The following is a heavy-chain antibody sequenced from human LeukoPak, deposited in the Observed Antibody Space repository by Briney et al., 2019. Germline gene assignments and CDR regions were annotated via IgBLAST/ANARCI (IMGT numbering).Heavy chain of an antibody. V-gene: IGHV1-46*01. CDR2: INPSGGST. Sequence: GASVKVSCKASGYTFTSYYMHWVRQAPGQGLEWMGIINPSGGSTSYAQKFQGRVTMTRDTSTSTVYMELSSLRSEDTAVYYCARDTERGSSRGYWFDPWGQGTLVTVSS. D-gene: IGHD6-13*01. J-gene: IGHJ5*02. CDR3: ARDTERGSSRGYWFDP. CDR1: GYTFTSYY.